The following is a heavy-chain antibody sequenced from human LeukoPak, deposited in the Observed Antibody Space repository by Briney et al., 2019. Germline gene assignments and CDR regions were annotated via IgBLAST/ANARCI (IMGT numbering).Heavy chain of an antibody. Sequence: PGGSLRLSCAASGFTFSSYSMNWVRQAPGKGLEWVSSISSSSSYIYYADSVKGRFTISRDNAKNSLYLQMNSLRAEDTAVYYCARVSDYGDHPGDYWGQGTLVTVSS. D-gene: IGHD4-17*01. CDR3: ARVSDYGDHPGDY. J-gene: IGHJ4*02. CDR2: ISSSSSYI. CDR1: GFTFSSYS. V-gene: IGHV3-21*01.